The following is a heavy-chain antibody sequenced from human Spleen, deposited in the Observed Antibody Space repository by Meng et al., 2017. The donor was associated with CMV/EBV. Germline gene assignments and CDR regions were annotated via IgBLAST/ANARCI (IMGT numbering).Heavy chain of an antibody. V-gene: IGHV1-8*01. CDR1: GYTFTSYD. D-gene: IGHD2-2*01. J-gene: IGHJ4*02. CDR3: ARGGYCSSSSCYEFDH. Sequence: ASVKVSCKASGYTFTSYDINWVRQATGQGLEWMGWMNPSSGNTGYAQKFQGRVTMTRNTSISTAYMELSSLRSDDTAVYYCARGGYCSSSSCYEFDHWGQGALVTVSS. CDR2: MNPSSGNT.